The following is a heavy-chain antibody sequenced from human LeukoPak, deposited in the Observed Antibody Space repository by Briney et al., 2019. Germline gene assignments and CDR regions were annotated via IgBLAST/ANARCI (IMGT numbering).Heavy chain of an antibody. CDR2: ISGSGGST. CDR1: GFTFSSYA. CDR3: AKGDGSGWYQHYFDY. V-gene: IGHV3-23*01. Sequence: GGSLRLSRAASGFTFSSYAMSWVRQAPGKGLEWVSAISGSGGSTYYADSVKGRFTISRDNSKNTLYLQMNSLRAEDTAVYYCAKGDGSGWYQHYFDYWGQGTLVTVSS. J-gene: IGHJ4*02. D-gene: IGHD6-19*01.